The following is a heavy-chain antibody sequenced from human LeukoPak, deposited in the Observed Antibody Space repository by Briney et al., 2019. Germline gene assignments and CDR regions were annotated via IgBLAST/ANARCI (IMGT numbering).Heavy chain of an antibody. CDR3: AKDYNEYYYGSGSPPFPFDP. Sequence: GRSLRLSCAAPGFTFSSYGMHWVRQAPGKGLEWVAVISYDGSNKYYADSVKGRFTISRDNSKNTLYLQMNSLRAEDTAVYYCAKDYNEYYYGSGSPPFPFDPWGQGTLVTVSS. J-gene: IGHJ5*02. CDR1: GFTFSSYG. V-gene: IGHV3-30*18. D-gene: IGHD3-10*01. CDR2: ISYDGSNK.